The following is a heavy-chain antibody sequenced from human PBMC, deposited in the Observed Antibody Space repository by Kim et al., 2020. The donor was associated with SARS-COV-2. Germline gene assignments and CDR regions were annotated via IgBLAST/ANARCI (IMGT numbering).Heavy chain of an antibody. Sequence: SVKVSCKASGGTFSSYAISWVRQAPGQGLEWMGGIIPIFGTANYAQKFQGRVTITADESTSTAYMELSSLRSEDTAVYYCARVDSGIAAAGEDYWGQGTLVTVSS. CDR3: ARVDSGIAAAGEDY. CDR2: IIPIFGTA. D-gene: IGHD6-13*01. J-gene: IGHJ4*02. CDR1: GGTFSSYA. V-gene: IGHV1-69*13.